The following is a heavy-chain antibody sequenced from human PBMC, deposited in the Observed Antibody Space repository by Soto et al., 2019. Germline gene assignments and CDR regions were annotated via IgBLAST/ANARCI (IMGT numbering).Heavy chain of an antibody. CDR1: GFMFSTYA. CDR2: ISSSGGTT. Sequence: QPGGSLRLSCAASGFMFSTYAMNWVRQAPGEGLEWVSAISSSGGTTFYAESVRGRFTISRDNSVNTLYLQMSSLRTEDTAVYYCAHPRGYGVFDAVDIWGQGTMVTVSS. CDR3: AHPRGYGVFDAVDI. D-gene: IGHD4-17*01. J-gene: IGHJ3*02. V-gene: IGHV3-23*01.